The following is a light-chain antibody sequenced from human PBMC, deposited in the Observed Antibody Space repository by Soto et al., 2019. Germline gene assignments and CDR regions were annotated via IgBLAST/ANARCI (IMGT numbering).Light chain of an antibody. CDR3: QQYDIWPPT. CDR1: QSVDSD. CDR2: GAS. Sequence: EVVVTQSPATLSVSPGERVTLSCRASQSVDSDVAWFQHKPGQAPRLLIYGASTRAAGIPGRFSGSGYETEFILTISSLQSEDFAVYYCQQYDIWPPTFGQGTKVEIK. J-gene: IGKJ1*01. V-gene: IGKV3-15*01.